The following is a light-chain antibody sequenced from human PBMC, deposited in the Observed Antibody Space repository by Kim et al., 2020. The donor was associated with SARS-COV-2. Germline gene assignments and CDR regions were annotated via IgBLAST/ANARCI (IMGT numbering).Light chain of an antibody. CDR1: GIRPYY. V-gene: IGLV3-19*01. J-gene: IGLJ1*01. CDR2: GQN. Sequence: VTLGQTVRITCQGDGIRPYYASWYQQTPGQAPVLVIYGQNSRPSGIPDRFSGSTSGNTVSLTITGAQAEDEADYYCYSRDNNGNHPFGTGTKVTVL. CDR3: YSRDNNGNHP.